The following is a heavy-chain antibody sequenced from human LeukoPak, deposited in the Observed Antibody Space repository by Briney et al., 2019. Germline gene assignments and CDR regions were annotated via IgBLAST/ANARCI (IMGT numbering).Heavy chain of an antibody. CDR3: ARDLHYYNNSSYSY. D-gene: IGHD3-22*01. J-gene: IGHJ4*02. CDR1: GFTVSSNY. V-gene: IGHV3-66*01. CDR2: VYSGGNK. Sequence: GGSLRLSCAASGFTVSSNYMSWVRQAPGKGLEWVSIVYSGGNKYYADSVKGRFTISRDNSKNTLYLQMNSLRAEDTAVYYCARDLHYYNNSSYSYWGQGTLVTVSS.